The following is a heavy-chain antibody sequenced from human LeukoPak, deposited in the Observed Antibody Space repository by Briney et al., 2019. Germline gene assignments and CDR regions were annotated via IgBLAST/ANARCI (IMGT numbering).Heavy chain of an antibody. D-gene: IGHD3-22*01. CDR3: ARDWGKEYYYDSQEGAFDI. V-gene: IGHV4-39*07. CDR2: IYYSGST. CDR1: GGSISSSSYY. J-gene: IGHJ3*02. Sequence: SETLSLTCTVSGGSISSSSYYWGWIRQPPGKGLEWIGSIYYSGSTYYNPSLKSRVTISVDTSKNQFSLKLSSVTAADTAVYYCARDWGKEYYYDSQEGAFDIWGQGTMVTVSS.